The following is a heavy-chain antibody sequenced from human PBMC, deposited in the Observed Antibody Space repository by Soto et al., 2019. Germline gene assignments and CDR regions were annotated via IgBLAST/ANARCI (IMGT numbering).Heavy chain of an antibody. CDR1: VFTFSSYA. CDR3: AKDLQLCGRDCYPYYFDY. Sequence: GSLRLSCVASVFTFSSYAMSWVRQAPGKGLEWVSGITGSGVSTFYADSVKGRFTISRDNFKNSLDLKMNSLRAEDTAVYYCAKDLQLCGRDCYPYYFDYWGQGTLVTVSS. CDR2: ITGSGVST. J-gene: IGHJ4*02. V-gene: IGHV3-23*01. D-gene: IGHD2-21*02.